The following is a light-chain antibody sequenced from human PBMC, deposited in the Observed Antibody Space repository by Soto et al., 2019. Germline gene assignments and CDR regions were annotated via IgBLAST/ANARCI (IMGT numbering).Light chain of an antibody. CDR3: QQSYNFPRT. J-gene: IGKJ1*01. Sequence: DIQMTQSPSSLSASVGDRVTITCRASQSISSYLNWYQQKPGKAPKLLIYAASSLQSGVPSRFSGSGSGTDFTLTISSLQPEDFASYCCQQSYNFPRTFGQGTKVEI. V-gene: IGKV1-39*01. CDR1: QSISSY. CDR2: AAS.